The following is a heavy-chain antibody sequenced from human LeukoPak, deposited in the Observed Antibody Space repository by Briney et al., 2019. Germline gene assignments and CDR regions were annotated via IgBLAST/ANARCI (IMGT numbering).Heavy chain of an antibody. J-gene: IGHJ4*02. Sequence: SETLSLTCAVSGGSISSGGYSWSWIRQPPGKGLEWIGHIYPSGSTYYNPSLKSRVTISVDRSKNQFSLKVSSVTAADTAVYYCARGSDYEFDYWGQGTLVTVSS. CDR1: GGSISSGGYS. V-gene: IGHV4-30-2*01. D-gene: IGHD5-12*01. CDR3: ARGSDYEFDY. CDR2: IYPSGST.